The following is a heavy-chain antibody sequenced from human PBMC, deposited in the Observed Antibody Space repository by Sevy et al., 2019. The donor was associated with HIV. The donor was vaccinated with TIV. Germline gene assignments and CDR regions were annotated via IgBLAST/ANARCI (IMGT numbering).Heavy chain of an antibody. D-gene: IGHD1-26*01. Sequence: GGSLRLSCAASGFTFSSYAMHWVRQAPGKGLEWVAVILYDGSNKYYADSVKGRFTISRDNSKNTLYLQMNSLRAEDTAVYYCARDGNSGSYRYFDYWGQGTLVTVSS. V-gene: IGHV3-30-3*01. J-gene: IGHJ4*02. CDR3: ARDGNSGSYRYFDY. CDR2: ILYDGSNK. CDR1: GFTFSSYA.